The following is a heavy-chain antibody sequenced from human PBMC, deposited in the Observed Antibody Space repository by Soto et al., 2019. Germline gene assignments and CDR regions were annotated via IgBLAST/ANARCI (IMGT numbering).Heavy chain of an antibody. V-gene: IGHV1-18*01. J-gene: IGHJ4*02. D-gene: IGHD1-26*01. CDR3: ARDYGGKTRKTRTPYYYFDY. CDR1: GYTFTSYG. Sequence: ASVKVSSKASGYTFTSYGISWVRQAPGQGLEWMGWISAYNGNTNYTQKLQGRVTMTTDTSTSTAYMELRSLRSDDTAVYYCARDYGGKTRKTRTPYYYFDYWGQGTLVTV. CDR2: ISAYNGNT.